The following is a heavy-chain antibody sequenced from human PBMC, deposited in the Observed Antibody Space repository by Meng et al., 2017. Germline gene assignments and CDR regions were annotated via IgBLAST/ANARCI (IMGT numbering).Heavy chain of an antibody. V-gene: IGHV4-38-2*02. D-gene: IGHD3-10*01. CDR3: ARTRGGEVEFGYFDY. CDR1: GGSISSGYY. Sequence: SETLSLTCTVSGGSISSGYYWGWIRQPPGKGLEWIGSIYYSGSTYYNPSLKSRVTISVDTSKNQFSLKLSSVTAADTAVYYCARTRGGEVEFGYFDYWGQGTLVTVSS. CDR2: IYYSGST. J-gene: IGHJ4*02.